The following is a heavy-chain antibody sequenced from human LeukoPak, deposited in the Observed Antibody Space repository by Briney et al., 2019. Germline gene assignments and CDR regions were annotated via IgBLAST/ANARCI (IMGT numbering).Heavy chain of an antibody. Sequence: GGSLRLSCAASGFTFSSYAMSWVRQAPGKGLEWVSAISGSGGSTYYADSVKGRFTISRDNSKDTLYLQMNSLRAEDTAVYYCAKMYPDSSGWYYFDYWGQGTLVTVSS. J-gene: IGHJ4*02. D-gene: IGHD6-19*01. CDR1: GFTFSSYA. CDR3: AKMYPDSSGWYYFDY. CDR2: ISGSGGST. V-gene: IGHV3-23*01.